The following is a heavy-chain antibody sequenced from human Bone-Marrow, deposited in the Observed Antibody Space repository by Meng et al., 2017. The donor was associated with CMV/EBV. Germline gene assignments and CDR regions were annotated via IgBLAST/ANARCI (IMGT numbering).Heavy chain of an antibody. J-gene: IGHJ4*02. CDR2: IFWVSGEA. CDR1: GLDFYGHA. D-gene: IGHD3-3*01. CDR3: AREPYDFWSGYYID. Sequence: GGSLRLSCVVYGLDFYGHAIHWVRQPPGKGLEWVSGIFWVSGEAGYADSVKGRFTVSRDNSKNTLYLQMNSLRAEDTAVYYCAREPYDFWSGYYIDWGQGTLVTVSS. V-gene: IGHV3-9*01.